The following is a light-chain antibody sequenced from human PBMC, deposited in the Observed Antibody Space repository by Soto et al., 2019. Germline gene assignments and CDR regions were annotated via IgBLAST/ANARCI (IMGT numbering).Light chain of an antibody. CDR2: DAF. Sequence: EIVLTQSPATLSLSPGERATLSCRASQSVSSYLAWYQQKPGQAPRLLIYDAFNRATGIPARFSGSGSGTDFTLTSSSLEPEDFAVYYCQQRCNWPGFTFGPGTKVDIK. J-gene: IGKJ3*01. CDR1: QSVSSY. V-gene: IGKV3-11*01. CDR3: QQRCNWPGFT.